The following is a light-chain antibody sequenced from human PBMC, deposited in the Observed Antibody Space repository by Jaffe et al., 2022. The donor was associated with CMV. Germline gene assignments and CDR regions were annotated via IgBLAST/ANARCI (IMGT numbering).Light chain of an antibody. V-gene: IGLV1-44*01. Sequence: QSVLTQPPSASGTPGQRVTISCSGSNSDIGSSSVSWYQHLPGTAPKLLMYSDNQRPSGVPDRFSGSKSGTSASLAISSLQSDDEADYYCAAWDVSLNARVFGGGTKLTVL. CDR1: NSDIGSSS. CDR2: SDN. CDR3: AAWDVSLNARV. J-gene: IGLJ3*02.